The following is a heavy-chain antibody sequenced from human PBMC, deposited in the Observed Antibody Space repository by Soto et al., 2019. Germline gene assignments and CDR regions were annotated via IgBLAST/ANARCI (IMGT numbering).Heavy chain of an antibody. CDR1: GGSISTGGYY. V-gene: IGHV4-31*03. CDR3: AGGPSVTLFDN. J-gene: IGHJ4*02. Sequence: QVQLQESGPGLVKPSQTLSLTCTVSGGSISTGGYYWTWIRQHPGKGLEWIGYIYYSGSTYYNPSLKSRVTISVDTSKNQFSLKPSSVTAADPAVYYWAGGPSVTLFDNWGQGTLVTVSS. CDR2: IYYSGST. D-gene: IGHD4-17*01.